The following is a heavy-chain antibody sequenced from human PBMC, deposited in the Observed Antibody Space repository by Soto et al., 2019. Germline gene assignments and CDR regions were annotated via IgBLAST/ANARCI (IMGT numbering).Heavy chain of an antibody. CDR3: AHSIGDGYNPNFDY. D-gene: IGHD5-12*01. V-gene: IGHV2-5*02. J-gene: IGHJ4*02. CDR2: IYWDDDK. Sequence: QITLKESGPTLVKPTQTLTLTCTFSGFSLSTSGVGVGWIRQPPGKALEWLALIYWDDDKRYSPSLKSRLTITKDTSKNQVVLTMTNLDPVDTATYYCAHSIGDGYNPNFDYWGQGTLVTVSS. CDR1: GFSLSTSGVG.